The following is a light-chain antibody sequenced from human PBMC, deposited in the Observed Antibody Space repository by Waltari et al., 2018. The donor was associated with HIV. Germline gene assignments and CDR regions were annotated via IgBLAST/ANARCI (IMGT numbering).Light chain of an antibody. CDR3: CSYAGPHPLV. V-gene: IGLV2-23*02. CDR2: EVT. CDR1: SSDVGRYDI. J-gene: IGLJ2*01. Sequence: QSALTQPASVSGSPGQSITMSCTGTSSDVGRYDIVSRYQTFPGKAPKLIIFEVTQRPSWISTCFSGSKSGSTASLTISGLQAEDEADYFCCSYAGPHPLVFGGGTKLTVL.